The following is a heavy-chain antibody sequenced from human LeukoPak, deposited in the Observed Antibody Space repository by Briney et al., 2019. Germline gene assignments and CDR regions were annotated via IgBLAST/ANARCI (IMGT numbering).Heavy chain of an antibody. Sequence: ASVKVSCKASGYTFTGYYMHWVRQAPGQGLEWMGWINPNSGGTNYAQKFQGRVTMTRDTSISTAYMELSRLRSDDTAVYYCARDSDIVVVVAAIPSWFDPWGQGTLVTVSS. J-gene: IGHJ5*02. D-gene: IGHD2-15*01. CDR2: INPNSGGT. CDR1: GYTFTGYY. CDR3: ARDSDIVVVVAAIPSWFDP. V-gene: IGHV1-2*02.